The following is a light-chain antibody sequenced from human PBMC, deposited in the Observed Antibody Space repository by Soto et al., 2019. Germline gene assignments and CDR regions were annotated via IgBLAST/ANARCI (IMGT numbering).Light chain of an antibody. V-gene: IGKV1-5*03. CDR1: QSITDW. CDR2: KAS. J-gene: IGKJ1*01. CDR3: QYWDDYSWT. Sequence: DIQMTQSPSTLSASVGDRVTITCRASQSITDWLAWYQQKPGKAPKFLIYKASNLEGGVPSRFSGSGSGTEFTLTISMVQPDDFATYYCQYWDDYSWTFGQGTKVEIK.